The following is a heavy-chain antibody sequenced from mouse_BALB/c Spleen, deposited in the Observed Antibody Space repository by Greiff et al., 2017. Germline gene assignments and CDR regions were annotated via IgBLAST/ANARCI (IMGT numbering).Heavy chain of an antibody. CDR1: GYTFTSYW. Sequence: VKLVESGAELAKPGASVKMSCKASGYTFTSYWMHWVKQRPGQGLEWIGYINPSTGYTEYNQKFKDKATLTADKSSSTAYMQLSSLTSEDSAVYYCAVGLHYAMDYWGQGTSVTVSS. V-gene: IGHV1-7*01. J-gene: IGHJ4*01. D-gene: IGHD2-10*01. CDR2: INPSTGYT. CDR3: AVGLHYAMDY.